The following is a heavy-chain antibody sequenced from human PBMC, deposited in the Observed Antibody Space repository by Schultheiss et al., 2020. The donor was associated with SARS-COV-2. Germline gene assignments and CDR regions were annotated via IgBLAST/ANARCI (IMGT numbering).Heavy chain of an antibody. Sequence: GGSLRLSCAASGFTFSSYAMHWVRQAPGKGLEWVAVISYDGSNKYYADSVKGRFTISRDNSKNTLYLQMNSLRAEDTAVYYCARLGGTTVVTPRWGQGTLVTVSS. CDR2: ISYDGSNK. J-gene: IGHJ4*02. D-gene: IGHD4-23*01. V-gene: IGHV3-30*04. CDR1: GFTFSSYA. CDR3: ARLGGTTVVTPR.